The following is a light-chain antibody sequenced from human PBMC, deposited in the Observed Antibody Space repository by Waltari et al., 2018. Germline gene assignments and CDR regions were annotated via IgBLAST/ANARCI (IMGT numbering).Light chain of an antibody. V-gene: IGLV1-44*01. Sequence: QSVLTQSPSASGTPGQRVTISCPGSSSNVGSNSVDWYQKPPGTAPKLLTYSNTQQPSGVPDRVTGSKSGTSASLAISGLQSEDEAEYFCAAWDDSLTGYVFGTGTKVTVL. CDR3: AAWDDSLTGYV. J-gene: IGLJ1*01. CDR2: SNT. CDR1: SSNVGSNS.